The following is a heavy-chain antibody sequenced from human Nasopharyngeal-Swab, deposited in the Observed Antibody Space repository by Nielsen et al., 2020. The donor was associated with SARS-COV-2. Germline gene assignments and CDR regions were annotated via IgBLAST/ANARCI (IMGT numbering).Heavy chain of an antibody. CDR3: ARGKVLKSSWAFTVIEGQPDYYAMDV. CDR1: SGSITSSSYY. V-gene: IGHV4-39*07. Sequence: ETLSLTCTVSSGSITSSSYYWSWIRQSPGKGLEWIGEISHRGSTKYNPSLKSRVTISLDSSTNQLSLRLRSVTAADTAEYYCARGKVLKSSWAFTVIEGQPDYYAMDVWGQGTTVIVSS. CDR2: ISHRGST. D-gene: IGHD2/OR15-2a*01. J-gene: IGHJ6*02.